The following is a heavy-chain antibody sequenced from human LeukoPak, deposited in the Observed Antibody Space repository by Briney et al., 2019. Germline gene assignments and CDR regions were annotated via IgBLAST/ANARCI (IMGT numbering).Heavy chain of an antibody. Sequence: RGSLRPSCAASEFTRSNNAMSRVRQARGKGVEQFSVISVSGGTTYSADSVEGRFTISRDNSKNTLYLQMNSLRAEDTAAYYCARERGSSGGNTNGYFDYWGQGALVTVSS. CDR2: ISVSGGTT. V-gene: IGHV3-23*01. CDR3: ARERGSSGGNTNGYFDY. J-gene: IGHJ4*02. D-gene: IGHD4-23*01. CDR1: EFTRSNNA.